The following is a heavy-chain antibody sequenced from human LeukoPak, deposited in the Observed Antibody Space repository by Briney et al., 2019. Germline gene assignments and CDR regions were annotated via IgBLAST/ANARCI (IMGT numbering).Heavy chain of an antibody. V-gene: IGHV1-2*02. Sequence: ASVKVSCKASGYSFTGHYMHWVRQAPGQGLEWMGWINPKSGGTNYAQKFQGRVTMTRDTSISTAYMELSRLRSDDTAVYYCARDRDSGSYYDFDYWGQGTLVTVSS. CDR1: GYSFTGHY. J-gene: IGHJ4*02. D-gene: IGHD1-26*01. CDR2: INPKSGGT. CDR3: ARDRDSGSYYDFDY.